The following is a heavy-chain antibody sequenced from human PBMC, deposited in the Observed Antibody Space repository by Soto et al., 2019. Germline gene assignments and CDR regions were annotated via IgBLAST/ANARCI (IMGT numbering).Heavy chain of an antibody. CDR1: GGTFSKYA. V-gene: IGHV1-69*01. D-gene: IGHD3-22*01. J-gene: IGHJ6*02. Sequence: QVQLVQSGAEMQQPGASVRVSCKASGGTFSKYAFSWVRQAPGQGLEWLGGTIPMFGTPNYAQKFQGRVAISADESMATVYMELSSLSSEDTAVYFCARPLRDRNYYFGMAVWGQGTTVTVSS. CDR2: TIPMFGTP. CDR3: ARPLRDRNYYFGMAV.